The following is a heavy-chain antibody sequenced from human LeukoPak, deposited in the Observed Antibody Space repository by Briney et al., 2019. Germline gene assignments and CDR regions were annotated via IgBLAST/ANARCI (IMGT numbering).Heavy chain of an antibody. CDR3: ARTTVVTPGLDY. CDR1: GGSFSGYY. V-gene: IGHV4-34*01. J-gene: IGHJ4*02. D-gene: IGHD4-23*01. Sequence: SETLSLTCAVYGGSFSGYYWSWIRQPPGKGLEWIGEINHSGSTNYNPSLKSRVTISVDTSKNPFSLKLSSVTAADTAVYYCARTTVVTPGLDYWGQGTLVTVSS. CDR2: INHSGST.